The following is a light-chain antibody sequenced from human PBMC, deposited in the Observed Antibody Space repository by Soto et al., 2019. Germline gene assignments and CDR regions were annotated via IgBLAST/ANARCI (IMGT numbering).Light chain of an antibody. J-gene: IGKJ1*01. CDR1: QTVSSDY. V-gene: IGKV3-20*01. CDR2: GVS. CDR3: QQYDNSRT. Sequence: EIVLTQSPGTLSLSPGERATLSCRASQTVSSDYLAWYQQKPGQAPRLLIYGVSTRATGFPDRFSGSGSGTAFTLTISRLEPEDFAMYYCQQYDNSRTFGQGTKVEIK.